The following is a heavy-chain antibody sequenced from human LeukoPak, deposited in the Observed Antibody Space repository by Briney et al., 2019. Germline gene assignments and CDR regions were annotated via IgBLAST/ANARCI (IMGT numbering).Heavy chain of an antibody. CDR3: ATNRDYYDSIGYSF. CDR2: INTDGSSN. Sequence: PGGSLRLSCAASGFTFSSYWMHWVRHAPGKGLVWGSRINTDGSSNSYADSVKGRFTISRDNAKNTLYLQMNSLRAEDTAVYYCATNRDYYDSIGYSFWGQGTLVTVSS. CDR1: GFTFSSYW. V-gene: IGHV3-74*01. D-gene: IGHD3-22*01. J-gene: IGHJ4*02.